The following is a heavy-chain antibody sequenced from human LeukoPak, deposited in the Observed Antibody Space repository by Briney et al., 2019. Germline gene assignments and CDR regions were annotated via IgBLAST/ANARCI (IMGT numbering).Heavy chain of an antibody. V-gene: IGHV1-18*01. CDR3: ARQGTGGTQLPIDY. CDR2: ISVYDGNT. CDR1: GYTFTSYG. Sequence: ASVKVSCKASGYTFTSYGITWVRQAPGQGLEWMGWISVYDGNTNYAQNLQGRVTMTTDTSTSTAYMELRSLRSDDTALYYCARQGTGGTQLPIDYWGQGTLVTVSS. D-gene: IGHD3-16*01. J-gene: IGHJ4*02.